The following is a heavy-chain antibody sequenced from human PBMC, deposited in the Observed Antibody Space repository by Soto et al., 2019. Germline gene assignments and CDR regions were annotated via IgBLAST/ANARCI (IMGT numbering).Heavy chain of an antibody. D-gene: IGHD3-10*01. CDR3: THVPGRRGYYGLDV. CDR1: GFTFSNAW. CDR2: IKSKSDGGTT. V-gene: IGHV3-15*07. J-gene: IGHJ6*02. Sequence: EVQLVESGGGLVKPGGSLRLSCEASGFTFSNAWMHWVRQAPGKGLEWVGRIKSKSDGGTTDYAAPVKGRFTISRDDSKNTLYLQRNSLQTEDTAVYYCTHVPGRRGYYGLDVWGQGTTVTVSS.